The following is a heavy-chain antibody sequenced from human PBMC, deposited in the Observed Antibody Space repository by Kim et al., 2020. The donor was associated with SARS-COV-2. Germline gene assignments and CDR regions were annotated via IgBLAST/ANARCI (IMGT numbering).Heavy chain of an antibody. J-gene: IGHJ3*02. V-gene: IGHV3-23*01. CDR2: ISGTGSGA. CDR1: RFTFVNYA. CDR3: VREDGSGRYFDDPFDI. Sequence: GGSLRLSCAASRFTFVNYAMNWVRQAPGKGLQWVSAISGTGSGAYYADSVKGRFTISRDNSKSTLYLQMNSLRAEDTAIYYCVREDGSGRYFDDPFDIWGEGTMGTVSS. D-gene: IGHD3-10*01.